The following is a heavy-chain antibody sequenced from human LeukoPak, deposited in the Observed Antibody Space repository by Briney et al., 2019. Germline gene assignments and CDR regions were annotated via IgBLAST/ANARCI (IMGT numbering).Heavy chain of an antibody. Sequence: AXMKVSCKASGYTFTSYYMHWVRQAPGQGLEGMGIINPSGGSTNYAQKFQGRVTMNRENSTRTVYMEVSSLRSEDTAVYYCAREYQFAQRDSSGYYYFGLDYWGQGTLVTVSS. J-gene: IGHJ4*02. CDR2: INPSGGST. V-gene: IGHV1-46*01. CDR1: GYTFTSYY. D-gene: IGHD3-22*01. CDR3: AREYQFAQRDSSGYYYFGLDY.